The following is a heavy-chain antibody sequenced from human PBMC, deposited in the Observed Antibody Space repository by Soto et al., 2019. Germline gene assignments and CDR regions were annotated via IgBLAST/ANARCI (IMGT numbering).Heavy chain of an antibody. CDR3: ARSQAAFKYYDFWSCYPYWFDH. CDR1: GFTFSSYS. D-gene: IGHD3-3*01. J-gene: IGHJ5*02. Sequence: GGSLRLSCAASGFTFSSYSMNWVRQAPGKGLEWVSYISSSSSTIYYADSVKGRFTISRDNAKNSLYLQMNSLRDEDTAVYYCARSQAAFKYYDFWSCYPYWFDHRRQGPFVPTSS. CDR2: ISSSSSTI. V-gene: IGHV3-48*02.